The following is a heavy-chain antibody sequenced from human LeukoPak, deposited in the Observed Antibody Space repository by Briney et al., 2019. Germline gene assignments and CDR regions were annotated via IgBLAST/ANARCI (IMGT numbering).Heavy chain of an antibody. Sequence: GASVKVSCKASGYTFTGYYVHWVRQAPGQGLEWMGWINPNSGGTNYAQKFQGRVTMTRDTSISTAYMELSRLRSDDTAVYYCARGRSPFIAAAGQSRKWESYYYYYMDVWGKGTTVTVSS. CDR3: ARGRSPFIAAAGQSRKWESYYYYYMDV. D-gene: IGHD6-13*01. CDR1: GYTFTGYY. CDR2: INPNSGGT. J-gene: IGHJ6*03. V-gene: IGHV1-2*02.